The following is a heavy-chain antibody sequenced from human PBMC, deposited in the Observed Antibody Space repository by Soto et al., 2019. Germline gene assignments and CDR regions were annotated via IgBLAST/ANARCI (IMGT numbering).Heavy chain of an antibody. V-gene: IGHV4-59*01. Sequence: PSETLSLTCTVSGGSISSNYWTWIRQPPGKGLEWIGYVYNSGSTNYNPSLKSRVTISEDTSKIQFSLKVNSITAADTAVYYCARYRREAVAGYTLDNWGQGILVTVSS. CDR2: VYNSGST. CDR3: ARYRREAVAGYTLDN. D-gene: IGHD6-13*01. CDR1: GGSISSNY. J-gene: IGHJ4*02.